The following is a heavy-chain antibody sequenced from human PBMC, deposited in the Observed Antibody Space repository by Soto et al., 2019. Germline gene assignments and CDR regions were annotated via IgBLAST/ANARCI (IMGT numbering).Heavy chain of an antibody. CDR2: IDYSGST. Sequence: PXGTLSLTGTVSGGSISTYYWSWIRQPPGKELEWIGYIDYSGSTNYNFSLKSRVTISLDTSTNQFSLKLSSVTAADTAVYYCARARRSSSRPDAIDIWGQGTMVTV. J-gene: IGHJ3*02. CDR1: GGSISTYY. V-gene: IGHV4-59*07. D-gene: IGHD6-13*01. CDR3: ARARRSSSRPDAIDI.